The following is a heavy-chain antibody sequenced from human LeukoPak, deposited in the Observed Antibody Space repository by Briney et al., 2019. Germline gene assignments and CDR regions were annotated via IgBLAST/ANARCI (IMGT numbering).Heavy chain of an antibody. D-gene: IGHD6-6*01. V-gene: IGHV3-30*18. CDR2: ISYDGSNK. CDR1: GFTFSSYS. J-gene: IGHJ4*02. CDR3: AKDKQLVREGLFDY. Sequence: SGGSLRLSCAASGFTFSSYSMNWVRQAPGKGLEWVAVISYDGSNKYYADSVKGRFTISRDNSKNTLYLQMNSLRAEDTAVYYCAKDKQLVREGLFDYWGQGTLVTVSS.